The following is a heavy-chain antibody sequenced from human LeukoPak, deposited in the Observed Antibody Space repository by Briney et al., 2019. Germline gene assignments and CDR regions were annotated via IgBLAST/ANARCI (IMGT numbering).Heavy chain of an antibody. J-gene: IGHJ4*02. CDR1: GFTFSSYG. V-gene: IGHV3-30*18. Sequence: PGRSLRLSCAASGFTFSSYGMHWVRQAPGKGLEWVAVISYDGSNKYYADSVKGRFTISRDNSENTLYLQMNSLRAEDTAVYYCAKDPDSSGWYYFDYWGQGTLVTVSS. CDR3: AKDPDSSGWYYFDY. D-gene: IGHD6-19*01. CDR2: ISYDGSNK.